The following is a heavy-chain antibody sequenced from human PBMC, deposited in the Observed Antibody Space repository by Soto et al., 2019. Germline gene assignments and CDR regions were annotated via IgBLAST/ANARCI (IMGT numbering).Heavy chain of an antibody. J-gene: IGHJ3*02. V-gene: IGHV1-18*01. D-gene: IGHD3-22*01. CDR2: ISAYNGNT. CDR3: AIPAYYYDSSGYKDAFDI. CDR1: GYTFTSYG. Sequence: QVQLVQSGAEVKKPGASVKVSCKASGYTFTSYGISWVRQAPGQGLEWMGWISAYNGNTNYAQKXQRRGTKPTGXXTXTXXMELRSLRSDDTAVYYCAIPAYYYDSSGYKDAFDIWGQGTMVTVSS.